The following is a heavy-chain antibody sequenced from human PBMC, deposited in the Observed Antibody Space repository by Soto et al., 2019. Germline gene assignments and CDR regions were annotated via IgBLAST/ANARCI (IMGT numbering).Heavy chain of an antibody. D-gene: IGHD3-10*01. J-gene: IGHJ6*02. V-gene: IGHV3-74*01. CDR1: GFTSSNYW. CDR3: ARSVRSGSFPYYYYAMDV. Sequence: PGGSLRLSCAASGFTSSNYWMHWVRQAPGKGLVWVSRIKGDGSSTSYADSVKGRFTISRDNAKNTLDLQMHGLRAEDMAVYYCARSVRSGSFPYYYYAMDVWGQGTTVTVSS. CDR2: IKGDGSST.